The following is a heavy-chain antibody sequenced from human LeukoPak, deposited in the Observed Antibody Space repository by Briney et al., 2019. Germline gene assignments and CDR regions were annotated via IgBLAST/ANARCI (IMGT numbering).Heavy chain of an antibody. D-gene: IGHD3-16*02. V-gene: IGHV1-69*04. J-gene: IGHJ3*02. Sequence: SVKVSCKASGGTFSSYAISWVRQAPGQGLEWMGRIIPILGIANYAQKFQGRVTITADKSTSTAYMELNSLRAEDTALYYCAKAHMITFGGVIADAFDIWGQGTMVTVSS. CDR3: AKAHMITFGGVIADAFDI. CDR1: GGTFSSYA. CDR2: IIPILGIA.